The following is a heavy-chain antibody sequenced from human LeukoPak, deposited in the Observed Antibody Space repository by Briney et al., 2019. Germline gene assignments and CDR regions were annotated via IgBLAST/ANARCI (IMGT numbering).Heavy chain of an antibody. CDR2: IIPILGIA. CDR3: ARSPDWGSTVAYFDL. V-gene: IGHV1-69*04. J-gene: IGHJ2*01. CDR1: GGTFSSYA. Sequence: ASVKVSCKASGGTFSSYAISWVRQAPGQGLEWMGRIIPILGIANYAQKFQGGVTITADKSTSTAYMELSSLRSEDTAVYYCARSPDWGSTVAYFDLWGRGTLVTVSS. D-gene: IGHD7-27*01.